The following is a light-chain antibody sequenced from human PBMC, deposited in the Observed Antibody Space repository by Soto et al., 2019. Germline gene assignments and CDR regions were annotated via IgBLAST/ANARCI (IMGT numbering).Light chain of an antibody. V-gene: IGKV3-20*01. CDR2: GVS. Sequence: EIVLTQSPGTLSLSPGERATLSCRASQSVSSNFLAWYQQKPGQAPRLLIYGVSSRASGIPDRFFGSGSGTDFTLTISRLEPDYFAVYYCQQYGSSSTFGQGTRLEIK. CDR1: QSVSSNF. J-gene: IGKJ5*01. CDR3: QQYGSSST.